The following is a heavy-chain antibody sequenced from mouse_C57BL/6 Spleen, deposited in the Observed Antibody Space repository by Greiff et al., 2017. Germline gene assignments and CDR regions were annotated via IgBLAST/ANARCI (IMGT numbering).Heavy chain of an antibody. Sequence: EVMLVESEGGLVQPGSSMKLSCTASGFTFSDYYMAWVRQVPEKGLEWVANINYDGSSTYYLASLKSRFIISRDNAKKILYLQMSSLKSEDTATYYCARVIYYYGSSDGATWYFDVWGTGTTVTVSS. CDR2: INYDGSST. CDR1: GFTFSDYY. V-gene: IGHV5-16*01. D-gene: IGHD1-1*01. CDR3: ARVIYYYGSSDGATWYFDV. J-gene: IGHJ1*03.